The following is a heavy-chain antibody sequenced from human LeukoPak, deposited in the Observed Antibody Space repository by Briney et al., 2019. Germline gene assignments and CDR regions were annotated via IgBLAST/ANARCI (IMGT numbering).Heavy chain of an antibody. D-gene: IGHD5-18*01. CDR1: GFTFSSHG. CDR2: IRYDGSNK. V-gene: IGHV3-30*02. J-gene: IGHJ4*02. CDR3: AKGERSYGPFDY. Sequence: GGSLRLSCAASGFTFSSHGMHWVRQAPGKGLEWVAFIRYDGSNKYYADSVKGRFTISRDNSKNTLYLQMNSLRAEDTAVYYCAKGERSYGPFDYWGQGTLVTVSS.